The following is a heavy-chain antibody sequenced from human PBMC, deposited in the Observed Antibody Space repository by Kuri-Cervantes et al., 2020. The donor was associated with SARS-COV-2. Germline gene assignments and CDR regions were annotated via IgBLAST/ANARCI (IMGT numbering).Heavy chain of an antibody. D-gene: IGHD6-13*01. CDR2: IYSGGST. V-gene: IGHV3-53*01. CDR3: ARWGGSSWYQKYYYYMDV. CDR1: GFTFKSYA. J-gene: IGHJ6*03. Sequence: GESLKISCAASGFTFKSYAMNWVRQAPGKGLEWVSVIYSGGSTYYADSVKGRFTISRDNSKNTLYLQMNSLRAEDTAVYYCARWGGSSWYQKYYYYMDVWGKGTTVTVSS.